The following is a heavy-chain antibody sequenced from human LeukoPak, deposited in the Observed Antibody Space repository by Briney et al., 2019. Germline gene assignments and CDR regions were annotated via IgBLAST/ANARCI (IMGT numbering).Heavy chain of an antibody. V-gene: IGHV3-23*01. CDR3: AKDEYSSSWRRAFDI. CDR2: ISGSGGST. Sequence: GGSLRLSCAASGFTLSSYAKSWVRQAPGKGLEWVSAISGSGGSTYYADSVKGRFTISRDNSKNTLYLQMNSLRAEDTAVYYCAKDEYSSSWRRAFDIWGQGTMVTVSS. J-gene: IGHJ3*02. CDR1: GFTLSSYA. D-gene: IGHD6-13*01.